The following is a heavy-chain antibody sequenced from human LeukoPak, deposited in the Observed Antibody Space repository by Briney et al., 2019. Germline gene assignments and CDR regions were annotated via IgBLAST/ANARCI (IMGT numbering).Heavy chain of an antibody. J-gene: IGHJ4*02. V-gene: IGHV4-59*12. CDR3: ARAAGSGLIDY. CDR2: IYYSGNT. D-gene: IGHD6-19*01. Sequence: SETLSLTCTVSGGSISSYYWSWIRQLPGKGLEWIGYIYYSGNTYYNPSLKSRVTISLDTSKNQFSLNLNSVTAADTALYFCARAAGSGLIDYWGQGILVIVSS. CDR1: GGSISSYY.